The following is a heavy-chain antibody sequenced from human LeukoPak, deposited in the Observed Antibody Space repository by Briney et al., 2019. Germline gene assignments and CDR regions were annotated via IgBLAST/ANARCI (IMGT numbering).Heavy chain of an antibody. CDR3: ARGYSKYCSGGSCYEFDW. CDR1: GFTFNNYG. V-gene: IGHV3-30*02. Sequence: PGGSLRLSCAASGFTFNNYGMHWVRQAPGKGLEWVAFIRYNGNNQYYADSVKGRFTISRDNSKNTLYLQMNSLKGDDTAVYYCARGYSKYCSGGSCYEFDWWGQGTLVTVSS. CDR2: IRYNGNNQ. J-gene: IGHJ4*02. D-gene: IGHD2-15*01.